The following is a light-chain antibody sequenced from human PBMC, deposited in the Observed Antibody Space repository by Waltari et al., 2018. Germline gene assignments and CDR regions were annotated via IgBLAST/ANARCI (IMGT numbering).Light chain of an antibody. J-gene: IGKJ5*01. V-gene: IGKV3-15*01. CDR1: QSVSSN. CDR2: GAS. CDR3: QQYNNWPIT. Sequence: EIVMTQSPATLSVSQGERATLSCRASQSVSSNLAWYQQKPGQAPRLFIYGASTRATGIPARFSGSGSGTEFTLTISSLQSEDFAVYYCQQYNNWPITFGQGTRLEIK.